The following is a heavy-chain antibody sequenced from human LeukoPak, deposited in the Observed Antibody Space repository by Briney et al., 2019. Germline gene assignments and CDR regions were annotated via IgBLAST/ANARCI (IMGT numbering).Heavy chain of an antibody. CDR3: AGVYYYYYMDV. V-gene: IGHV1-8*03. CDR1: GYTFTRYD. Sequence: ASVKVSCKASGYTFTRYDINWVRQATGQGLEWMGWMNRNSGNTGYAQKFQGRVTITRNTSISTAYMELSSLRSEDTAVYYCAGVYYYYYMDVWGKGTTVTVSS. J-gene: IGHJ6*03. CDR2: MNRNSGNT.